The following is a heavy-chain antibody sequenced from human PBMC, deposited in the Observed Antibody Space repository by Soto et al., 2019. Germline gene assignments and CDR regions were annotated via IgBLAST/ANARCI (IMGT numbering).Heavy chain of an antibody. D-gene: IGHD4-4*01. J-gene: IGHJ6*02. CDR2: IYYSGST. V-gene: IGHV4-31*03. Sequence: SETLSLTCTVSGGSISSGGYYWSWIRQHPGKGLEWIGYIYYSGSTYYNPSLKSRVTISVDTSKNQFSLRLSSVTAADTAVYYCAIDVGCLVTRLYGMDFRGQRSSVTVS. CDR3: AIDVGCLVTRLYGMDF. CDR1: GGSISSGGYY.